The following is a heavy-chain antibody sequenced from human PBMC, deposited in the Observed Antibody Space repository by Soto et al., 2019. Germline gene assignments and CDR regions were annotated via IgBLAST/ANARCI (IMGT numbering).Heavy chain of an antibody. Sequence: SETLSLTCTVSGGSISSYYWSWIRQPPGKGLEWIGYIYYSGSTNYNPSLKSRVTISVDTSKNQFSLKLSSVTAADTAVYYCARAQSGYDILTGANMDVWGKGTTVTVSS. CDR1: GGSISSYY. J-gene: IGHJ6*03. D-gene: IGHD3-9*01. CDR3: ARAQSGYDILTGANMDV. CDR2: IYYSGST. V-gene: IGHV4-59*01.